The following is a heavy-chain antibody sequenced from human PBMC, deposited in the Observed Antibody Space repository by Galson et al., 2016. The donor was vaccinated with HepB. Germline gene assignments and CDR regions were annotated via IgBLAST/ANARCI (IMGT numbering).Heavy chain of an antibody. Sequence: LRLSCAVSGFTFSSYAMHWVRQAPGEGLEWVAVISYDGSKNYYADSVKGRFTISRDNAKNSMSLQMNSLSAEDTAVYYCVRDGSGGWHFDNWGQGTLITVSS. D-gene: IGHD6-19*01. V-gene: IGHV3-30*04. CDR2: ISYDGSKN. J-gene: IGHJ4*02. CDR3: VRDGSGGWHFDN. CDR1: GFTFSSYA.